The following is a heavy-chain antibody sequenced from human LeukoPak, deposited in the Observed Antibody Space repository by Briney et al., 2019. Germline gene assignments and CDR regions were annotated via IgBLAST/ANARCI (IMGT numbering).Heavy chain of an antibody. J-gene: IGHJ4*02. CDR3: ARRGFGSGSYYFDY. CDR1: GYSFTSYW. CDR2: IDPSDSYT. Sequence: GESLRTSRNGSGYSFTSYWISWVRQMPGKGLEWMGRIDPSDSYTNYSPSFQGHVTISADKSISTAYLQWSSLKASDTAMYYCARRGFGSGSYYFDYWGQGTLVTVSS. V-gene: IGHV5-10-1*01. D-gene: IGHD3-10*01.